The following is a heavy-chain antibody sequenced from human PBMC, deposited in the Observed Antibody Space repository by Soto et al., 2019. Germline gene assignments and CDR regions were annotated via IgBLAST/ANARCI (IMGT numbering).Heavy chain of an antibody. Sequence: QVQLQESGPGLVKPSQTLSLTCTVSGGSISSGGYYWSWIRQHPGKGLEWIGYIYYSGSTYYNPSLKSRVTISVYTSKNQFSLKLSSVTAADTAVYYCARVVYYGSGSPWGYYYYYMDVWGKGTTVTVSS. CDR1: GGSISSGGYY. CDR2: IYYSGST. J-gene: IGHJ6*03. V-gene: IGHV4-31*03. D-gene: IGHD3-10*01. CDR3: ARVVYYGSGSPWGYYYYYMDV.